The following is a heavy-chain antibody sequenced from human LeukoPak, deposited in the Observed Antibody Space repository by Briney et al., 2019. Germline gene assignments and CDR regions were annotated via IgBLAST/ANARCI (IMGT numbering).Heavy chain of an antibody. D-gene: IGHD3-10*02. Sequence: GGSLRLSCATSGFTFKSCAMNWVRQSPGKGLEWVSYISSSGSTIYYADSVKGRFTISRDNAKNSLYLQMNSLRAEDTAVYYCAELGITMIGGVWGKGTTVTISS. CDR3: AELGITMIGGV. CDR1: GFTFKSCA. J-gene: IGHJ6*04. CDR2: ISSSGSTI. V-gene: IGHV3-48*03.